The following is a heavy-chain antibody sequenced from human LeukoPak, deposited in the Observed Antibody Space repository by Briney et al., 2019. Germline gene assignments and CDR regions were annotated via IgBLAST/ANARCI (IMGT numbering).Heavy chain of an antibody. Sequence: PGGSLRLSCAASGFTFSDYYMSWIRQAPGKGLEWVSAISGSGGSTYYADSVKGRFTISRDNSKNTLYLQMNSLRAEDTAVYYCAKRGDGYNFDYWGQGTLVTVSS. CDR2: ISGSGGST. CDR1: GFTFSDYY. V-gene: IGHV3-23*01. D-gene: IGHD5-24*01. J-gene: IGHJ4*02. CDR3: AKRGDGYNFDY.